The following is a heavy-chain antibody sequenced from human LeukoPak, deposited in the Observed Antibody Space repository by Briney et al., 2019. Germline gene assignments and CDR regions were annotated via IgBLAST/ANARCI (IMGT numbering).Heavy chain of an antibody. CDR2: IYPDDSDT. V-gene: IGHV5-51*01. CDR1: GYNFTNYW. J-gene: IGHJ4*02. D-gene: IGHD7-27*01. CDR3: ARRGSNWGSYEGDDY. Sequence: GESLKISCKGSGYNFTNYWIAWVRQMPGKGLEWMGIIYPDDSDTKYSPSFQGQVTISADKSVSTAYLQWSSLKASDTAMYYCARRGSNWGSYEGDDYWGQGTLVTVSS.